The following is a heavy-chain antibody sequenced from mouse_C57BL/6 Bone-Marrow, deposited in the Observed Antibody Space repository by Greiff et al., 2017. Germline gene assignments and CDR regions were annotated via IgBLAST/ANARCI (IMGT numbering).Heavy chain of an antibody. CDR3: ARGIYYFDY. CDR1: GYTFTDYY. Sequence: LQQSGPELVKPGASVKISCKASGYTFTDYYMNWVKQSHGKSLEWIGDINPNNGGTSYNQKFKGKATLTVDKSSSTAYMELRSLTSEDSAVYYCARGIYYFDYWGQGTTLTVSS. J-gene: IGHJ2*01. CDR2: INPNNGGT. V-gene: IGHV1-26*01.